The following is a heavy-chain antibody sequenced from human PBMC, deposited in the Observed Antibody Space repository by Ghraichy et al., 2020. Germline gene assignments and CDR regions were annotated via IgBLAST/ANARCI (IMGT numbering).Heavy chain of an antibody. CDR1: GFTFSSYA. J-gene: IGHJ6*02. CDR2: ISGSGGST. V-gene: IGHV3-23*01. CDR3: ARDEQGYYYYGMDV. Sequence: GGSLRLSCAASGFTFSSYAMSWVRQAPGKGLEWVSAISGSGGSTYYADSVKGRFTISRDNSKNTLYLQMNSLRAEDTAVYYCARDEQGYYYYGMDVWGQGTTVTVSS. D-gene: IGHD1/OR15-1a*01.